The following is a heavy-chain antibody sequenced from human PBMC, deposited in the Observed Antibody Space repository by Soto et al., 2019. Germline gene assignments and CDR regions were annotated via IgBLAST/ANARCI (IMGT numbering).Heavy chain of an antibody. CDR1: GGTFSSYT. V-gene: IGHV1-69*02. CDR2: IIPILGIA. CDR3: ARGAPDFLQTSSYYYYYYMDV. Sequence: QVQLVQSGAEVKKPGSSVKVSCKASGGTFSSYTISWVRQAPGQGLEWMGRIIPILGIANYAQKFQGRVTITADKSTSTAYMELSSLRSEDTAVYYCARGAPDFLQTSSYYYYYYMDVWGKGTTVTVSS. J-gene: IGHJ6*03. D-gene: IGHD4-4*01.